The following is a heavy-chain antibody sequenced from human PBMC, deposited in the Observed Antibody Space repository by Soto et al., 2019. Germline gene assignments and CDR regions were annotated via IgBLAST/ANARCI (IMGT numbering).Heavy chain of an antibody. Sequence: EVQLVESGGGLVQPGGSLRLSCAACGFTVSTKYMSWARQAPGKGLEWVSVIYSGGSTFYADSVRGRFTISRDNSKNTVNLQMNSLRAEDTAVYYCARDPWAADYWGQGTLVTVSS. CDR1: GFTVSTKY. CDR2: IYSGGST. J-gene: IGHJ4*02. CDR3: ARDPWAADY. D-gene: IGHD3-16*01. V-gene: IGHV3-66*01.